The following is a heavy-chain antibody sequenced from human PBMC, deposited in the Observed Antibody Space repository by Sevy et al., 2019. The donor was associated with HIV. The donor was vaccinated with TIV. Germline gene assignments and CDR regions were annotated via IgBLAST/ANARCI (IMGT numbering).Heavy chain of an antibody. Sequence: GGSPRLSCAASGFTFSSYGMHWVRQAPGKGLEWVAVISYDGSNKYYADSVKGRFTISRDNSKNTLYLQMNSLRAEDTAVYYCAKDYYYGDYANYFDYWGQGTLVTVSS. CDR3: AKDYYYGDYANYFDY. CDR2: ISYDGSNK. V-gene: IGHV3-30*18. D-gene: IGHD4-17*01. J-gene: IGHJ4*02. CDR1: GFTFSSYG.